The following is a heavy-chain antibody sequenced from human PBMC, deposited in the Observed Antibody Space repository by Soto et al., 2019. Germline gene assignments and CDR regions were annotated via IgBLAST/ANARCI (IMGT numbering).Heavy chain of an antibody. Sequence: EVQLVESGGGLVQPGGSLRLSCAASGFTFSSYWMHWVRQAPGKGLVWVSRINSDGSSTSYADSVKGRFTISRDNAKNTLYLQINSLRAEDTAVYYRAVSRAVAGNYYYYGMHVWGQGTTVTVSS. V-gene: IGHV3-74*01. CDR2: INSDGSST. CDR3: AVSRAVAGNYYYYGMHV. D-gene: IGHD6-19*01. CDR1: GFTFSSYW. J-gene: IGHJ6*02.